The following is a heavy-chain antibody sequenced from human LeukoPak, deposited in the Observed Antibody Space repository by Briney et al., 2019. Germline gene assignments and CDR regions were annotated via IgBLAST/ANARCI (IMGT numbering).Heavy chain of an antibody. J-gene: IGHJ4*02. V-gene: IGHV3-30*02. CDR3: ARVPGSGSYYNHFDY. Sequence: GGSLRLSCAASGFSFTTSGMHWIRQAPGKGLEWVAFIQSDGGNEYYADSVKGRFTISRDNSKNTVHLQMNSLRAEDTAVYYCARVPGSGSYYNHFDYWGQGTLVTVSS. D-gene: IGHD3-10*01. CDR1: GFSFTTSG. CDR2: IQSDGGNE.